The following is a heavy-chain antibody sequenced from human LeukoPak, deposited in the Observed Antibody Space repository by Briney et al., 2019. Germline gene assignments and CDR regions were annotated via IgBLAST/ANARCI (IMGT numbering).Heavy chain of an antibody. J-gene: IGHJ4*02. D-gene: IGHD3-10*01. CDR2: ISSSGSTK. V-gene: IGHV3-11*01. CDR3: ARDGHAYGRGSPHY. Sequence: GGSLRLSCAASGFIFSDYYMSWIRQPPGKGLEWVSYISSSGSTKYYADSVKGRFTISRDNAKNSYLQMNSLRAEDTAVYYCARDGHAYGRGSPHYWGQGTLVTVSS. CDR1: GFIFSDYY.